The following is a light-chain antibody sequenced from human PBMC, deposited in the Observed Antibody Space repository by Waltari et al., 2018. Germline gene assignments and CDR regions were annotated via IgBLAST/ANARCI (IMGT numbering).Light chain of an antibody. J-gene: IGKJ1*01. Sequence: DIQMTQSPSSLSASVGDRVTITCRASQDISNYLAWYQQKPGKVPNLLIYSASTLKSGVPPRFSGSGSGIDFTLTINSLRPEDVATYYCQKYDSVPWTFGQGTKVEIK. CDR2: SAS. CDR1: QDISNY. V-gene: IGKV1-27*01. CDR3: QKYDSVPWT.